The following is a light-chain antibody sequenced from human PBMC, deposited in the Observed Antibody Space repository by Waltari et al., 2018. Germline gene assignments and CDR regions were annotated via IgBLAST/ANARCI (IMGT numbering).Light chain of an antibody. CDR1: SLRSSY. Sequence: SSELTQDPAVSVAMGQTVTITCQGKSLRSSYARWYQQRPGQAPILVIYDQNTRPSGVPDRFSGSRSDNTASLTITGAQAEDEASYYCHSRDGSGSGGSFGGGTKLTVL. CDR2: DQN. J-gene: IGLJ2*01. V-gene: IGLV3-19*01. CDR3: HSRDGSGSGGS.